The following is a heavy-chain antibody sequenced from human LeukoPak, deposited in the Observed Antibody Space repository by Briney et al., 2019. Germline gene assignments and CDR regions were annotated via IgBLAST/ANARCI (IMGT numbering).Heavy chain of an antibody. Sequence: SVKVSCKASGGTFSSYAISWVRQAPGQGLKWMGGIIPIFGTANYAQKFQGRVTITADESTSTAYMELSSLRSEGTAVYYCARDRSRVWWVYYGMDVWGQGTTVTVSS. CDR3: ARDRSRVWWVYYGMDV. CDR2: IIPIFGTA. J-gene: IGHJ6*02. V-gene: IGHV1-69*13. CDR1: GGTFSSYA. D-gene: IGHD2-21*01.